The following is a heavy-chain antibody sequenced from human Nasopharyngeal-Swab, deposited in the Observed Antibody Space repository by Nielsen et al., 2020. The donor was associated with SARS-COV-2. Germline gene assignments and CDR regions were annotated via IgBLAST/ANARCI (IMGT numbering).Heavy chain of an antibody. V-gene: IGHV3-11*01. CDR1: GFTFSDYY. J-gene: IGHJ6*03. CDR2: ISSSASTI. CDR3: AKQNSGYDYEDNYYYYYMDV. D-gene: IGHD5-12*01. Sequence: GGSLRLSCAASGFTFSDYYMSWIRQAPGKGLEWVSYISSSASTIYYADSVKGRFTISRDNAKNSLYLQMNSLRAEDTAVYYCAKQNSGYDYEDNYYYYYMDVWGQGTTVTVYS.